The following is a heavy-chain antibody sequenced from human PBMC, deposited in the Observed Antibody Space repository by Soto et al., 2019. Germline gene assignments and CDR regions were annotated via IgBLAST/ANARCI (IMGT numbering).Heavy chain of an antibody. V-gene: IGHV3-53*01. CDR1: GFTVSSNY. CDR2: IYSGGST. CDR3: ARVLYDFWSGPFDY. Sequence: GGSLRLSCAASGFTVSSNYMSWVRQAPGKGLEWVSVIYSGGSTYYADSVKGRFTISRDNSKNTLYLQMNSLRAEDTAVYYCARVLYDFWSGPFDYWGQGTLVTV. J-gene: IGHJ4*02. D-gene: IGHD3-3*01.